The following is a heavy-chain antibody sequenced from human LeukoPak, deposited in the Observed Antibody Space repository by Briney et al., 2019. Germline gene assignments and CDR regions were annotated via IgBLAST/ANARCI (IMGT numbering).Heavy chain of an antibody. Sequence: SGGSLRLSCAASGFTFSSYAMSWVRQAPGKGLERVSAISGSGGSTYYADSVKGRFTISRDNSKNTLYLQMNSLRAEDTAVYYCAKDKKGEWELGFDPWGQGTLVTVSS. CDR3: AKDKKGEWELGFDP. V-gene: IGHV3-23*01. J-gene: IGHJ5*02. CDR2: ISGSGGST. CDR1: GFTFSSYA. D-gene: IGHD1-26*01.